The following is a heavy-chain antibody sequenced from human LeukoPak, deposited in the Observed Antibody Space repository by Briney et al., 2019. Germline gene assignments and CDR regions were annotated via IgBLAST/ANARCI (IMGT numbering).Heavy chain of an antibody. CDR3: ANRRFGGGYFDY. CDR2: ISSGGSTI. J-gene: IGHJ4*02. V-gene: IGHV3-48*01. Sequence: PGESLRLSCAASGFTFSSYSMNWVRQAPGKGLEWVSYISSGGSTIYYADSVKGRFTISRDNSKNTLYLQMNSLRAEDTAVYYCANRRFGGGYFDYWGQGTLVTVSS. D-gene: IGHD3-10*01. CDR1: GFTFSSYS.